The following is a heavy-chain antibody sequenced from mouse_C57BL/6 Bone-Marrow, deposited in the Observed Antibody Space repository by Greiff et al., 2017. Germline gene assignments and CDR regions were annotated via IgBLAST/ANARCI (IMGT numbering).Heavy chain of an antibody. Sequence: EVKVVESGGGLVKPGGSLKLSCAASGFTFSSYAMSWVRQTPEKRLEWVATISDGGSYTYYPDNVKGRFTISRDNAKNNLYLQMSHLKSEDTAMYYCARTYGNFLWYAMDYWGQGTSVTVSS. CDR2: ISDGGSYT. CDR1: GFTFSSYA. V-gene: IGHV5-4*03. J-gene: IGHJ4*01. CDR3: ARTYGNFLWYAMDY. D-gene: IGHD2-1*01.